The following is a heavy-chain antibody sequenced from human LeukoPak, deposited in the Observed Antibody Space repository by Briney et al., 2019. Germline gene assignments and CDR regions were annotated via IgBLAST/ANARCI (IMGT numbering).Heavy chain of an antibody. V-gene: IGHV4-34*01. D-gene: IGHD3-10*01. CDR3: ARDRTMVRGVNHFDY. J-gene: IGHJ4*02. CDR1: GGSFSGYY. CDR2: INHSGST. Sequence: SETLSLTCAVYGGSFSGYYWSWIRQPPGKGLEWMGEINHSGSTNYNPSLKSRVTLSVDTSKNQFSLKLSSVTAADTAVYYCARDRTMVRGVNHFDYWGQGTLVTVSS.